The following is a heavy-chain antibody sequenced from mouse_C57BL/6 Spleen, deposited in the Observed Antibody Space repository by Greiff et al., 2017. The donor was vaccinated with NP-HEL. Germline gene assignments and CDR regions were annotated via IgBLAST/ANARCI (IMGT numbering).Heavy chain of an antibody. V-gene: IGHV1-9*01. Sequence: QVQLQQSGAELMKPGASVKLSCKATGYTFTGYWIEWVKQRPGHGLEWLGEILPGSGSTNYNEKFKGKATFTADTSSNTAYMQLSSLTTEDSAIYYCAREGFITTVVARTYYAMDYWGQGTSVTVSS. CDR3: AREGFITTVVARTYYAMDY. CDR1: GYTFTGYW. CDR2: ILPGSGST. D-gene: IGHD1-1*01. J-gene: IGHJ4*01.